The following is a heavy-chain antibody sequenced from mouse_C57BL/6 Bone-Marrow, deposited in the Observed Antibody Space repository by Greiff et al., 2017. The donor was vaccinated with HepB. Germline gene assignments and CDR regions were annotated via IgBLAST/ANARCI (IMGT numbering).Heavy chain of an antibody. D-gene: IGHD4-1*01. J-gene: IGHJ4*01. V-gene: IGHV2-6*01. CDR1: GFSLTSYG. Sequence: VQLVESGPGLVAPSQSLSITCTVSGFSLTSYGVDWVRQSPGKGLEWLGVIWGVGSTNYNSALKSRLSISKDNSKSQVFLKMNSLQTDDTAMYYCASGLGLGAMDYWGQGTSVTVSS. CDR2: IWGVGST. CDR3: ASGLGLGAMDY.